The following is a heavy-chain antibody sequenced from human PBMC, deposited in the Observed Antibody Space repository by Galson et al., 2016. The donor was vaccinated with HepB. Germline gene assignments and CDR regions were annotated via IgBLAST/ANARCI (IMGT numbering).Heavy chain of an antibody. J-gene: IGHJ6*02. V-gene: IGHV3-20*04. CDR2: INWNGGAS. CDR3: ARVFRSDGGCYRGYYYGMDV. D-gene: IGHD2-15*01. CDR1: GFIFDDYG. Sequence: SLRLSCAASGFIFDDYGLTWVRQAPGKGLEWVSGINWNGGASGYADSVKGRFTISRDNARNLLYLQMNSLRAEDSALYYCARVFRSDGGCYRGYYYGMDVWGQGTTVTVSS.